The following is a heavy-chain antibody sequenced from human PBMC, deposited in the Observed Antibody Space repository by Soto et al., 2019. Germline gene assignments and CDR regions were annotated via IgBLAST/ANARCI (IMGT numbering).Heavy chain of an antibody. V-gene: IGHV3-23*01. CDR1: GFTFSTYT. Sequence: GGSLRLSCAASGFTFSTYTMHWVRQAPGKGLEWVSAISGSGGSTYYADSVKGRFTISRDNSKNTLYLQMNSLRAEDTAVYYCAKSSRPKQPVTVLDYWGQGTLVTVSS. CDR3: AKSSRPKQPVTVLDY. D-gene: IGHD4-4*01. CDR2: ISGSGGST. J-gene: IGHJ4*02.